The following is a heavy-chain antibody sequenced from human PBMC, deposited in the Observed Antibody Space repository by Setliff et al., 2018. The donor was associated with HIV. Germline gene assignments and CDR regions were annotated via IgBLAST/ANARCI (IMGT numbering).Heavy chain of an antibody. CDR2: IIPIYGTP. D-gene: IGHD3-9*01. Sequence: GASVKVSCKASGGTFSSYAITWVRQAPGQGPEWMGGIIPIYGTPNYAQRFQGRVMITADESTSTAYMDLSSLTSDDTAVYYCATSPRGTYYDILSGRPRGWFDPWGQGTLVTVSS. V-gene: IGHV1-69*13. CDR3: ATSPRGTYYDILSGRPRGWFDP. CDR1: GGTFSSYA. J-gene: IGHJ5*02.